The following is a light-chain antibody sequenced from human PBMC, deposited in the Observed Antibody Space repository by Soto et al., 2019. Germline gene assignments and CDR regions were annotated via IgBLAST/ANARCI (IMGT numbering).Light chain of an antibody. CDR3: QSYDSSLSAFV. CDR1: ISNIGAGYD. J-gene: IGLJ1*01. Sequence: QSVLTQPPSVSGAPGQRVTISCTGSISNIGAGYDVHWYQQLPGAAPKLLIYGNSNRPSGVPDRFSGSNSGTSASLAITGLQAEDEADFYCQSYDSSLSAFVFGTGTKLTVL. V-gene: IGLV1-40*01. CDR2: GNS.